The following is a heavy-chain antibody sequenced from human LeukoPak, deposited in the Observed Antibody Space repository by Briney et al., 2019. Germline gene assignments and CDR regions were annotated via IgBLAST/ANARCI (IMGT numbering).Heavy chain of an antibody. CDR2: IYYSGST. D-gene: IGHD2-8*01. Sequence: MTSETLSLTCTVSGGSISSGGYYWSWIRQHPGKGLEWIGYIYYSGSTYYNPSLKSRVTISVDTSKNQFSLKLSSVTAADTAVYYCARGVYCTNGVYYETFDYWGQGTLVTVSS. V-gene: IGHV4-31*03. CDR1: GGSISSGGYY. CDR3: ARGVYCTNGVYYETFDY. J-gene: IGHJ4*02.